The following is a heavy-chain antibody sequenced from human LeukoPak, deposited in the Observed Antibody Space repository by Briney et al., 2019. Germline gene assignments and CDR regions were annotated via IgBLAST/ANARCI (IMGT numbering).Heavy chain of an antibody. D-gene: IGHD3-22*01. CDR3: ARDLGFVYYYDSSGYLDY. CDR1: GFTFSSYG. V-gene: IGHV3-33*08. J-gene: IGHJ4*02. Sequence: GALRLSCVASGFTFSSYGMHWVRQAPGKGLEWVAVIWYDGSNKYYADSVKGRFTISRDNSKNTLYLQMNSLRAEDTAVYYCARDLGFVYYYDSSGYLDYWGQGTLVTVSS. CDR2: IWYDGSNK.